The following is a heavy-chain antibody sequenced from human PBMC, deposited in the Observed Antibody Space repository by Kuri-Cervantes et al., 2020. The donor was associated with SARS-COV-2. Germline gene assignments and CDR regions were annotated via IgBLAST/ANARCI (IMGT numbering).Heavy chain of an antibody. CDR2: IKQDGSEK. V-gene: IGHV3-7*01. CDR1: GFTFSFHS. CDR3: ARASGYDFWSGYNYYYYYMDV. J-gene: IGHJ6*03. D-gene: IGHD3-3*01. Sequence: GESLKISCAASGFTFSFHSMNWVRQAPGKGLEWVANIKQDGSEKYYVDSVKGRFTISRDNAKNSLYLQMNSLRAEDTAVYYCARASGYDFWSGYNYYYYYMDVWGKGTTVTVSS.